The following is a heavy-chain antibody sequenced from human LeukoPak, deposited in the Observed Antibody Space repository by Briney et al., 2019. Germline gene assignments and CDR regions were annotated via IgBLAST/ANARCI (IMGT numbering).Heavy chain of an antibody. CDR1: GFTFSSYS. V-gene: IGHV3-21*01. Sequence: GGSLRLSCAASGFTFSSYSMNWVRQTPGKGLEWVSSISSSSSYIYYADSVKGRFTISRDNAKNSLYLQTNSLRAEDTAVYYCARGSAASDSSGYRIYSYFDYWGQGTLVTVSS. CDR2: ISSSSSYI. J-gene: IGHJ4*02. CDR3: ARGSAASDSSGYRIYSYFDY. D-gene: IGHD3-22*01.